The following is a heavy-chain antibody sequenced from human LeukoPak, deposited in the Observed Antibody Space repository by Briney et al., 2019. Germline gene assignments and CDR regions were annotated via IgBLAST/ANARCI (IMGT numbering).Heavy chain of an antibody. CDR1: GGSFSGYY. V-gene: IGHV4-34*01. CDR2: INHSGST. J-gene: IGHJ5*02. Sequence: ETLSLTCAVYGGSFSGYYWSWIRQPPGKGLEWIGEINHSGSTKYNPSLKSRVTISVDTSKNQFSLKVTSVTASDTAMYYCVRDHVSPGLSNWFDPWGQGTLVTVSS. CDR3: VRDHVSPGLSNWFDP. D-gene: IGHD3-16*01.